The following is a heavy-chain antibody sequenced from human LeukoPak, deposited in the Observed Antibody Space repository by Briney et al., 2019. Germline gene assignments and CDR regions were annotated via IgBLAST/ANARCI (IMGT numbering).Heavy chain of an antibody. V-gene: IGHV1-2*02. CDR1: GYTFTSYD. J-gene: IGHJ6*02. Sequence: GASVKVSCKASGYTFTSYDINWVRQAPGQGLEWMGWLNPNTLVTKYAQHFQGRVSMTWDTSISTGYMDLHSLTSDDTAVYYCARKDGGRDGMDVWGQGTTVTVSS. CDR3: ARKDGGRDGMDV. CDR2: LNPNTLVT. D-gene: IGHD4-23*01.